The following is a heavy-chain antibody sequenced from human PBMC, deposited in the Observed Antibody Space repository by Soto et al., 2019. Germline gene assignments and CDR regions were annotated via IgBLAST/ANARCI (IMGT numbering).Heavy chain of an antibody. CDR1: GYYSSSDW. CDR2: VYVSDSET. J-gene: IGHJ3*01. V-gene: IGHV5-51*01. Sequence: PRESLKSSCRGSGYYSSSDWIAWVRQMSGKGLEWVGSVYVSDSETKYSPSFQGQVTISADKYTNTAYLYWSSLKASDTAMYYCARRGTLSGRDAFDVWGEGRMVTVSS. D-gene: IGHD5-12*01. CDR3: ARRGTLSGRDAFDV.